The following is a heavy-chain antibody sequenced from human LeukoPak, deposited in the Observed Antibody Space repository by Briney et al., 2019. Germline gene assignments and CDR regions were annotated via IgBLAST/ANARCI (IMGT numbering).Heavy chain of an antibody. J-gene: IGHJ5*02. CDR3: ARSYYYGSGSYHNWFDP. Sequence: SGPALVKPTQTLTLTCTFSGFSLSTSGMCVSWIRQPAGKALEWLALIDWDDDKYYSTSLKTRLTISKDTSKNQVVLTMTNMDPVDTATYYCARSYYYGSGSYHNWFDPWGQGTLVTVSS. CDR1: GFSLSTSGMC. V-gene: IGHV2-70*01. CDR2: IDWDDDK. D-gene: IGHD3-10*01.